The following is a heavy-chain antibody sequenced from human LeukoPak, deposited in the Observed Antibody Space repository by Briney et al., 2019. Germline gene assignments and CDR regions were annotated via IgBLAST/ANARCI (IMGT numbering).Heavy chain of an antibody. D-gene: IGHD6-6*01. CDR1: GGSISSYY. CDR3: ASQEYSKSSPALWY. CDR2: IYYSGST. Sequence: SETLSLTCTVSGGSISSYYWSWIRQPPGKGLEWIGYIYYSGSTNYNPSLKSRVTISVDTSKNQFSLKLSSVTPEDTAVYYCASQEYSKSSPALWYWGQGTLVTVSS. J-gene: IGHJ4*02. V-gene: IGHV4-59*12.